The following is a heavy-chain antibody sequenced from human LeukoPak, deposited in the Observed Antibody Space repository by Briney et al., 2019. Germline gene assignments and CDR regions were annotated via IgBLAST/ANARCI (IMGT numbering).Heavy chain of an antibody. V-gene: IGHV7-4-1*02. J-gene: IGHJ6*02. CDR2: INTNTGNP. D-gene: IGHD3-10*01. Sequence: GASVKISCKASGYTFTSYAMNWVRQAPGHGLEWMGWINTNTGNPTYAQGFTGRFVFSLDTSVSTAYLQITSLQAEDIAVYYCARAEESLWFGEPMDVWGQGTTVTVSS. CDR1: GYTFTSYA. CDR3: ARAEESLWFGEPMDV.